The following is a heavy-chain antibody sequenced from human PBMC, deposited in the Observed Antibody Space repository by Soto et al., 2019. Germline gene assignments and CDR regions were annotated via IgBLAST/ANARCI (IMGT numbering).Heavy chain of an antibody. Sequence: QVQLVESGGGVVQPGESLRLSCAASEFTFSSYAMHWVRQAPGKGLEWVAVVSNDVSNKYYADSVKGRFTISRDNSKNTLNLQMNSLRAEDTAVYYCAKDQSTNSRSYHALDVWGQGTTVTVSS. J-gene: IGHJ6*02. CDR1: EFTFSSYA. V-gene: IGHV3-30*18. D-gene: IGHD2-8*01. CDR2: VSNDVSNK. CDR3: AKDQSTNSRSYHALDV.